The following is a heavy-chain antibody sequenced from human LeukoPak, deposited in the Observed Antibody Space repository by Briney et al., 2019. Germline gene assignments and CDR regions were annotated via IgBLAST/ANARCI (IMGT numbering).Heavy chain of an antibody. CDR2: INPNSGGT. CDR1: GYTFTGYY. D-gene: IGHD6-6*01. V-gene: IGHV1-2*02. Sequence: ASVEVSCKASGYTFTGYYMHWVRQAPGQGLEWMGWINPNSGGTNYAQKFQGRVTMTRDTSISTAYMELSRLRSDDTAVYYCARDGGSSSHYNWFDPWGQGTLVTVSS. J-gene: IGHJ5*02. CDR3: ARDGGSSSHYNWFDP.